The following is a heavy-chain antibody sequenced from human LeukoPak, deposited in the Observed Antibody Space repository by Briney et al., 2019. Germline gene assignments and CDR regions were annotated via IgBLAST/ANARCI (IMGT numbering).Heavy chain of an antibody. V-gene: IGHV4-39*01. CDR3: ARRIRYYYGSGSYSSPYFDY. CDR1: GGSISSSSYY. D-gene: IGHD3-10*01. CDR2: IYYSGST. Sequence: SETLSLTCTVSGGSISSSSYYWGWIRPPPGKGLEWIGSIYYSGSTYYNPSLKSRVTISVDTSKNQFSLKLSSVTAADTAVYYCARRIRYYYGSGSYSSPYFDYWGQGTLVTVSS. J-gene: IGHJ4*02.